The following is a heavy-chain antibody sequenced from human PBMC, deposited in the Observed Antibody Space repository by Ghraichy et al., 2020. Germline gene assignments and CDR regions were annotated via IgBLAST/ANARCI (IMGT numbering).Heavy chain of an antibody. V-gene: IGHV1-46*01. J-gene: IGHJ5*02. CDR3: TREVAQGVGANIA. CDR2: INPTGDAR. Sequence: ASVKVSCKASGYTFTDYYMHWIRQAPGQGLEWVARINPTGDARTYAQRFQGRVAVTRDTSTRTLYMELSSLTSEDTAVYFCTREVAQGVGANIAWGQGTLVTVSS. CDR1: GYTFTDYY. D-gene: IGHD1-26*01.